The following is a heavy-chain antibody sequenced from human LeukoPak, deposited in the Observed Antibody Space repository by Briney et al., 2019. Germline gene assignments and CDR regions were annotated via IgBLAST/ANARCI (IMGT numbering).Heavy chain of an antibody. CDR2: INSDGSST. J-gene: IGHJ4*02. D-gene: IGHD1-26*01. Sequence: PGGSLRLSCAASGFTFSSYWMHWVRQAPGKGLVWVSRINSDGSSTSYADSVKGRFTISRDNSKNTLYLQMNSLRAEDTAVYYCAKDIGKGYFDYWGQGTLVTVSS. CDR1: GFTFSSYW. CDR3: AKDIGKGYFDY. V-gene: IGHV3-74*01.